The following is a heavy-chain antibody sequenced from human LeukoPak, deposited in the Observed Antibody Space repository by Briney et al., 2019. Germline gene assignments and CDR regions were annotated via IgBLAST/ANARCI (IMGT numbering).Heavy chain of an antibody. Sequence: GVSLRLSCAASGFTFNDYYMSWIPQAPGKGLEWVSYISSSGSTIYYADSVKGRFTISRDNAKTSLYLQMNSLRAEDTAVYSCAREKYYYDSSGYQDYWGQGTLVTVSS. CDR1: GFTFNDYY. D-gene: IGHD3-22*01. CDR3: AREKYYYDSSGYQDY. CDR2: ISSSGSTI. J-gene: IGHJ4*02. V-gene: IGHV3-11*04.